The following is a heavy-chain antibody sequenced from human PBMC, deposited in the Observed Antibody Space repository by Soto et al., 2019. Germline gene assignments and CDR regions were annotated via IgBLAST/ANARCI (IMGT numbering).Heavy chain of an antibody. CDR2: INHRGSP. CDR3: ACLRLRMGVALLPLPT. D-gene: IGHD3-16*01. J-gene: IGHJ5*02. V-gene: IGHV4-4*02. Sequence: QVQLRESGPGLVKTSGTLSLTCAVSGGSISSTNWCTWVRQPPGKGREWMGEINHRGSPTYSPTLRGRATISVSKSKSQFSLRLRSVSAADAAVYYCACLRLRMGVALLPLPTWGQGILVTVSS. CDR1: GGSISSTNW.